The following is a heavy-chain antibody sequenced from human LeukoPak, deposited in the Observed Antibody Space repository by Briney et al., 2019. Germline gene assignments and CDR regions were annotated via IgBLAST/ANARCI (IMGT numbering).Heavy chain of an antibody. J-gene: IGHJ4*02. CDR2: INHSGST. V-gene: IGHV4-34*01. CDR1: GFTFSSYA. Sequence: GSLRLSCAASGFTFSSYAMHWVRQPPGKGLEWIGEINHSGSTNYNPSLKSRVTISVDTSKNQFSLKLSSVTAADTAVYYCARSVRGVIIRAHDYWGQGTLVTVSS. CDR3: ARSVRGVIIRAHDY. D-gene: IGHD3-10*02.